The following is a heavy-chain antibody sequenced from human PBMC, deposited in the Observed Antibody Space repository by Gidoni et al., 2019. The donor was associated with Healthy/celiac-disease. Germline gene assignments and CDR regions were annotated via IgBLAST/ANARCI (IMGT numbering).Heavy chain of an antibody. V-gene: IGHV1-46*01. Sequence: QVQLVQSASEVRKPGASVKVSCTASGYTFTSYYRHWVRQAPGQGLEWMGIINPSGGSTSYVQKFQCSVTMTRETSTSTVYMELSSLRSEDTAVYYCARGYTEAFDIWGQGTMVTVSS. CDR2: INPSGGST. CDR1: GYTFTSYY. J-gene: IGHJ3*02. D-gene: IGHD1-20*01. CDR3: ARGYTEAFDI.